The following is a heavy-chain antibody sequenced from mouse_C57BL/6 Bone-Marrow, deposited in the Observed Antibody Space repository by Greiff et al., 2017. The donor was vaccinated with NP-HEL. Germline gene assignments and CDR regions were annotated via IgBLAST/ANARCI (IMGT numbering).Heavy chain of an antibody. CDR3: ARVGYGSSYPYWYFDV. Sequence: QVQLQQSGAELVMPGASVKLSCKASGYTFTSYWMHWVKQRPGQGLEWIGEIDPSDSYTNYNQKFKGKSTLTVDKSSSTAYMQLSSLTSEDSAVYYCARVGYGSSYPYWYFDVWGTGTTVTVSS. V-gene: IGHV1-69*01. D-gene: IGHD1-1*01. J-gene: IGHJ1*03. CDR1: GYTFTSYW. CDR2: IDPSDSYT.